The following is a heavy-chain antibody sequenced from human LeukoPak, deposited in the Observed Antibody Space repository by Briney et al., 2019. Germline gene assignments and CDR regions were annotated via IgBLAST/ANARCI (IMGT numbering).Heavy chain of an antibody. D-gene: IGHD7-27*01. CDR2: INSDGSST. J-gene: IGHJ4*02. V-gene: IGHV3-74*01. CDR3: ARVYDVNWGGFDY. CDR1: GFTFSSYW. Sequence: PGWSLRLSCAASGFTFSSYWMHWVRQAPGKGLVGVSRINSDGSSTSYADSVKGRFTISRDNAKNTLYLQMNSLRAEDTAVYYCARVYDVNWGGFDYWGQGTLVTVSS.